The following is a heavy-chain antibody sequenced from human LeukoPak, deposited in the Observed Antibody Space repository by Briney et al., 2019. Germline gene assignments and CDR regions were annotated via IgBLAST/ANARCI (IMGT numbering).Heavy chain of an antibody. Sequence: TGGSLRLPCAASGFTFSRYGMNWVRQAPGKGLEWVSGISDSGATIYYADSVKGRFTISRDNSKNMLYLQMHSLRPEDTAIYYCAKIRAARPGYWGQGTLVTVSS. CDR1: GFTFSRYG. CDR3: AKIRAARPGY. CDR2: ISDSGATI. D-gene: IGHD6-6*01. J-gene: IGHJ4*02. V-gene: IGHV3-23*01.